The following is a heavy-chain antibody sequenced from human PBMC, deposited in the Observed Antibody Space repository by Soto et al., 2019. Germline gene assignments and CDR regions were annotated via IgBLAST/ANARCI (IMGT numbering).Heavy chain of an antibody. J-gene: IGHJ3*02. V-gene: IGHV1-18*04. CDR3: ARGGGYSYGQDAFDI. CDR1: GYTFTSYG. Sequence: ASVKVSCKASGYTFTSYGISWVRQAPGQGLEWMGRISPYNGTTNYAQKLQGRVTITADESTSTAYMELNSLRAEDTAVYYCARGGGYSYGQDAFDIWGQGTMVTVSS. CDR2: ISPYNGTT. D-gene: IGHD5-18*01.